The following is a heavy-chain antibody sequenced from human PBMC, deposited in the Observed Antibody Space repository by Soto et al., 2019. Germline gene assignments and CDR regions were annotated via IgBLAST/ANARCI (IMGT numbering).Heavy chain of an antibody. V-gene: IGHV1-2*02. Sequence: GASVKVSCKASGYTFTGYYMHWVRQAPGQGLEWMGWINPNSGGTNYAQKFRGRVTMTKDTSISTAYMELSRLRSDDTAVYYCARDPSGIAVAANAFDIWGQGTMVTVSS. CDR2: INPNSGGT. CDR1: GYTFTGYY. CDR3: ARDPSGIAVAANAFDI. D-gene: IGHD6-19*01. J-gene: IGHJ3*02.